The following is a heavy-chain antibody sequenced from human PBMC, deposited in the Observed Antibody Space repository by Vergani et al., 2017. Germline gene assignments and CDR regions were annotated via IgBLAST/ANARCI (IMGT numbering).Heavy chain of an antibody. CDR1: GGSFTSYH. CDR2: IDHTGRP. D-gene: IGHD3-3*01. J-gene: IGHJ6*03. V-gene: IGHV4-34*01. CDR3: ARVQELYDFWSGYRVRYYYYMDV. Sequence: QVQLQQWGGGLLKPSETLSLTCVVNGGSFTSYHWTWIRQSPGEGLEWVGDIDHTGRPDYNPSLKSRLTMSVDKSRNQFSLTLNSVTATDTAIYFCARVQELYDFWSGYRVRYYYYMDVWGKXP.